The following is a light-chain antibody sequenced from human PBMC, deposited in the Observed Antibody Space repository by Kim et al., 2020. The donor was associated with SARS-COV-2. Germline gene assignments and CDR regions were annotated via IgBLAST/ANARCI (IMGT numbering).Light chain of an antibody. Sequence: DVVMTQSPLSLPVTLGQPASISCRSSQSLAHSDGNTYLNWYQQRPGQSPRRLLYKVSNRDSGVPDRFSGSGSGTDFTLKISRVEAEDVGVYYCMQVTQWPYTFGQGTKVDIK. CDR2: KVS. CDR1: QSLAHSDGNTY. J-gene: IGKJ2*01. CDR3: MQVTQWPYT. V-gene: IGKV2-30*02.